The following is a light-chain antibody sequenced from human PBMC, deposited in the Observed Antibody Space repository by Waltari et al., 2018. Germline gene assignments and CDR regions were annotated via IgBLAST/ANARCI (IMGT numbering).Light chain of an antibody. CDR1: QSVSVY. CDR2: DAS. Sequence: EVVLTQSPATLSLSPGERATLSCRASQSVSVYLAWYQQKPGQAPRLLIYDASDRATGVPARFSGGGSETNVTMTISSREPEDYAVYYCQQRTDRHPVTFGQGTRVEMK. J-gene: IGKJ1*01. V-gene: IGKV3D-11*02. CDR3: QQRTDRHPVT.